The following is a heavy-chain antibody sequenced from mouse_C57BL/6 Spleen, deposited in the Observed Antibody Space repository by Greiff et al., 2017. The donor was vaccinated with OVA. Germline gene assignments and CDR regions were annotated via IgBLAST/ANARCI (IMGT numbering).Heavy chain of an antibody. CDR2: INYDGSST. J-gene: IGHJ4*01. CDR3: ARDRGPYDAMDY. CDR1: GFTFSDYY. Sequence: EVMLVESEGGLVQPGSSMKLSCTASGFTFSDYYMAWVRQVPEKGLEWVANINYDGSSTYYLDSLNSRFIISRDNAKNILYLQMSRLKSEDTATYYCARDRGPYDAMDYWGQGTSVTVSS. V-gene: IGHV5-16*01.